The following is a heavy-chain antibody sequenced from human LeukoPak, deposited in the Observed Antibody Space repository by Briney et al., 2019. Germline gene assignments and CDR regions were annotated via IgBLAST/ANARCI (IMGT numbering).Heavy chain of an antibody. Sequence: VSVTVSCKASGCTFTSYDFNWVRQATGQRPEWMGWMSPNSGDTGYAQKFQDRVTMTRNTSISTAYMELSSLRSDDTAVYYCARGPPNWGYDYWGPGTLVTVSS. CDR2: MSPNSGDT. CDR1: GCTFTSYD. D-gene: IGHD7-27*01. J-gene: IGHJ4*02. V-gene: IGHV1-8*01. CDR3: ARGPPNWGYDY.